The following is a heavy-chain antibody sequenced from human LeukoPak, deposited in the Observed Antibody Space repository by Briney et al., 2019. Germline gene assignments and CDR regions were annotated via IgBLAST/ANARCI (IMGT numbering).Heavy chain of an antibody. CDR3: ARDGRAGSLFAY. J-gene: IGHJ4*02. D-gene: IGHD6-19*01. CDR2: IYTSGST. Sequence: SETLSLTCTVSGGSISSYYWSWIRQPAGRGLEWIGRIYTSGSTNYNPSLKSRVTISVDTSKNQFSLKLSSVTAADTAIYYCARDGRAGSLFAYWGQGTLVTASS. CDR1: GGSISSYY. V-gene: IGHV4-4*07.